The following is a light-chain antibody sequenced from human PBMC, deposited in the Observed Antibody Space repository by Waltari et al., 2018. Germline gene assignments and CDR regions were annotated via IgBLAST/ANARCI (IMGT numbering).Light chain of an antibody. V-gene: IGLV2-14*03. Sequence: QSALTQPASVSGSPGQSITISCTGTSSDAGAYNSVSWYQQHPGKAPKLMIYDVSHRPSGVSNRFSGSKSGNTASLTISGLQAEDEADYYCSSYISSSTLELFGGGTSLTVL. CDR2: DVS. CDR1: SSDAGAYNS. CDR3: SSYISSSTLEL. J-gene: IGLJ2*01.